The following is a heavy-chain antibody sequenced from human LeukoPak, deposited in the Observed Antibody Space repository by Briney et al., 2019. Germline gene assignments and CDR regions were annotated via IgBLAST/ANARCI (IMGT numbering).Heavy chain of an antibody. D-gene: IGHD1-1*01. CDR1: GFTFDRFT. V-gene: IGHV3-43*01. CDR3: AKATKIYNSPFDY. Sequence: PGGSLRLSCAASGFTFDRFTIHWVRQTPGKGLEWVSLINRRGHTFYADSVKGRFTISRDNSRNSVFLQMNSLRPEDTALYYCAKATKIYNSPFDYCGQGTLVTVSS. J-gene: IGHJ4*02. CDR2: INRRGHT.